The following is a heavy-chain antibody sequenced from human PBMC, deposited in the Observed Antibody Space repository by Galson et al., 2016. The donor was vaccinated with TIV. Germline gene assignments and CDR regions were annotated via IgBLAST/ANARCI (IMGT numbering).Heavy chain of an antibody. CDR3: AREFRDYYFDY. J-gene: IGHJ4*02. CDR2: LWFDGSHI. Sequence: SLRLSCAASGFTFGGYGMHWVRQAPGKGLEWVAGLWFDGSHISYGDSVTGRVTISRDNARKMLYLQMKCLRAEDTALYYCAREFRDYYFDYWGQGTLVTVSS. CDR1: GFTFGGYG. D-gene: IGHD3/OR15-3a*01. V-gene: IGHV3-33*01.